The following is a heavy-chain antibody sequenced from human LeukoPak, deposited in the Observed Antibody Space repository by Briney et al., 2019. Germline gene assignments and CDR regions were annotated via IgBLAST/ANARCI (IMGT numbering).Heavy chain of an antibody. Sequence: GSLRLSCAASGFTFSSYVMHWVRQAPGKGLEWVAIISYDGSNEYYADSVKGRFTISRDNSKNTLYLQMNSLRAADTALYYCARDKGASYISSFDYWGQGTLVTVSS. J-gene: IGHJ4*02. CDR1: GFTFSSYV. CDR3: ARDKGASYISSFDY. D-gene: IGHD1-1*01. V-gene: IGHV3-30*04. CDR2: ISYDGSNE.